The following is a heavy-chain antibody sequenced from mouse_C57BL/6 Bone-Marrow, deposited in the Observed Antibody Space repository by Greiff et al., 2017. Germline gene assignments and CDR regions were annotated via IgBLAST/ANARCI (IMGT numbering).Heavy chain of an antibody. CDR2: ISSGGDYI. CDR3: TRETAQALFLYAMDY. D-gene: IGHD3-2*02. Sequence: EVKLVESGEGLVKPGGSLKLSCAASGFTFSSYAMSWVRQTPEKRVEWVAYISSGGDYIYYADTVKGRFTISRDNARNTLYLQMSSLKSEDTAMYYCTRETAQALFLYAMDYWGQGTSVTVSS. J-gene: IGHJ4*01. V-gene: IGHV5-9-1*02. CDR1: GFTFSSYA.